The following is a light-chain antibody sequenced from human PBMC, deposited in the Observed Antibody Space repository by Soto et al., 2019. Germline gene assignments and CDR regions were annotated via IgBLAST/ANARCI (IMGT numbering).Light chain of an antibody. Sequence: QSVLAQPASVSGSPGQSITISCTGTSSDVGGYNYVSWYQQHPGKAPKLMIYDVNNRPSGVSNRFSGSESGNTASLTISGLQAEDEADYFCSSYTSSGTWVFGGGTKVTVL. J-gene: IGLJ3*02. V-gene: IGLV2-14*01. CDR2: DVN. CDR3: SSYTSSGTWV. CDR1: SSDVGGYNY.